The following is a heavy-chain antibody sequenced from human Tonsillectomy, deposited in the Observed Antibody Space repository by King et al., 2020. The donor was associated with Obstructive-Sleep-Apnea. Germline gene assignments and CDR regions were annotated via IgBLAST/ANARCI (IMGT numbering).Heavy chain of an antibody. CDR3: AKGEGGYYGDYFDY. D-gene: IGHD4-17*01. Sequence: QLVQSGGGVVQPGGSLRLSCAASGFTFSSYAMHWVRQAPGKGLEWVAFIRYDGSNKNYADSVKGRFTISRDNSKNTLYLQMNSLRAEDTAVYYCAKGEGGYYGDYFDYWGQGTLVTVSS. J-gene: IGHJ4*02. CDR2: IRYDGSNK. V-gene: IGHV3-30*02. CDR1: GFTFSSYA.